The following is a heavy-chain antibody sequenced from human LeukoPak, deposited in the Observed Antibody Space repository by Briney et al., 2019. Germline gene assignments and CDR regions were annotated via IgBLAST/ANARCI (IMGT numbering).Heavy chain of an antibody. CDR3: AKDVGKWESLHFFDY. CDR2: ISGSGAST. J-gene: IGHJ4*02. Sequence: GGSLRLSCLTSGFTLSTNAMSWVRQAPGKGLEWISGISGSGASTYYADSVKGRFTISRDDSRNTLYLQMNSLRGDDTAVYYCAKDVGKWESLHFFDYRGQGTLVTVSS. D-gene: IGHD1-26*01. CDR1: GFTLSTNA. V-gene: IGHV3-23*01.